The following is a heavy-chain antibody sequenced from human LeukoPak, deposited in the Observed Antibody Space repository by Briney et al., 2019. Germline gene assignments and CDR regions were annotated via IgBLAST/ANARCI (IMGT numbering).Heavy chain of an antibody. V-gene: IGHV4-61*01. CDR3: ARDIYDILTGSIYGMDV. CDR2: IYYSGST. CDR1: AGSVSSGSYY. J-gene: IGHJ6*04. Sequence: SETLSLTCTVSAGSVSSGSYYWSWIRQPPGKGLEWIGYIYYSGSTNYNPSLKSRVTISVDTSKNQFSLKLSSVTAADPAVYYCARDIYDILTGSIYGMDVWGKGTTVTVSS. D-gene: IGHD3-9*01.